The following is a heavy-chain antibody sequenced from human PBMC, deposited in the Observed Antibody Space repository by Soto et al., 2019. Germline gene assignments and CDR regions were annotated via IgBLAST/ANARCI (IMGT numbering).Heavy chain of an antibody. V-gene: IGHV4-59*01. Sequence: SETLSPTCTVSGGSISSYYWSWIRQPPGKGLEWIGYIYYSGSTNYNPSLKSRVTISVDTSKNQFSLKLSSVTAADTAVYYCARAMGSTRIYFDYWGQGTLVTVSS. J-gene: IGHJ4*02. D-gene: IGHD6-13*01. CDR2: IYYSGST. CDR3: ARAMGSTRIYFDY. CDR1: GGSISSYY.